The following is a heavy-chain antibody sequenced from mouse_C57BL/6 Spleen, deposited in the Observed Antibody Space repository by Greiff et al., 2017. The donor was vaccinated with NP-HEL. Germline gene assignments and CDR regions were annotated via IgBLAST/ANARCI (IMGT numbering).Heavy chain of an antibody. D-gene: IGHD1-1*01. V-gene: IGHV5-17*01. Sequence: DVKLVESGGGLVKPGGSLKLSCAASGFTFSDYGMHWVRQAPEKGLEWVAYISSGSSTIYYADTVKGRFTISRDNAKNTLFLQMTSLRSEDTAMYYCARKAYGSSSYFDYWGQGTTLTVSS. CDR3: ARKAYGSSSYFDY. CDR2: ISSGSSTI. CDR1: GFTFSDYG. J-gene: IGHJ2*01.